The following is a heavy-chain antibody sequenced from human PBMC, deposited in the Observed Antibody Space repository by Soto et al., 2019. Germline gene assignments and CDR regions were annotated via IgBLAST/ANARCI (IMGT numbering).Heavy chain of an antibody. Sequence: QVQLVQSGAEVKKPGASVKVSCKASGYTFTSYAMHWVRQAPGQRLEWMGWINAGNGNTKYSQKFQGRVTITRDTPASTAYMELSGLRSEDTAVYYCARDVGATGDWGQGTLVTVSS. J-gene: IGHJ4*02. CDR3: ARDVGATGD. D-gene: IGHD1-26*01. V-gene: IGHV1-3*01. CDR2: INAGNGNT. CDR1: GYTFTSYA.